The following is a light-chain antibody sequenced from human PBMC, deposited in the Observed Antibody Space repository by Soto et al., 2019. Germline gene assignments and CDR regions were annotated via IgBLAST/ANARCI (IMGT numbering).Light chain of an antibody. Sequence: QSALTQPPSASGSPGQSVTISCTGTSGDVGSYRFVSWYQQHPGKAPKLLIYEVTKRPSGVPDRFSASTSGNTASLTVSGLQADDEAGYYCSSYAGNNNVIFGGGTKLTVL. V-gene: IGLV2-8*01. CDR3: SSYAGNNNVI. J-gene: IGLJ2*01. CDR1: SGDVGSYRF. CDR2: EVT.